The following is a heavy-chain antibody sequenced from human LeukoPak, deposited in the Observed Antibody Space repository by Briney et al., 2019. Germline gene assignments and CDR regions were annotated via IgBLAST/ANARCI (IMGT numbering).Heavy chain of an antibody. CDR2: IIPIFGTA. Sequence: GASVKVSCKASGGTFSSYAISWVRQAPGPGLEWMGGIIPIFGTANYAQKFQGRVTITADESTSTAYMELSSLRSEDTAVYYCAGSSLVLGYCSSTSCFFLLYWGQGTLVTVSS. J-gene: IGHJ4*02. D-gene: IGHD2-2*01. CDR1: GGTFSSYA. V-gene: IGHV1-69*13. CDR3: AGSSLVLGYCSSTSCFFLLY.